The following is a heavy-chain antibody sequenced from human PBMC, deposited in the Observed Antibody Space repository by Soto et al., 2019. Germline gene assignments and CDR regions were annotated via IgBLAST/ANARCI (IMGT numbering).Heavy chain of an antibody. Sequence: PSGSLSLACAVCGDSVSSGGFHCGWLSRPPGKGLEWIGYIYNGGSTYYRPSLESRMHMSLDATRNHYSLRLTSVTAADTAVYFCAGAPGGLDTIRYFDYWGKGKLVTVS. CDR3: AGAPGGLDTIRYFDY. D-gene: IGHD6-25*01. J-gene: IGHJ4*02. CDR2: IYNGGST. V-gene: IGHV4-30-2*05. CDR1: GDSVSSGGFH.